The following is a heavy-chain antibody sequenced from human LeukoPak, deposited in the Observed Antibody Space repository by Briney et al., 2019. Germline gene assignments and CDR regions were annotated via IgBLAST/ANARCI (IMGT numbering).Heavy chain of an antibody. Sequence: GGSLRLSCAASGFTFSSYWMSWVRQAPGKGLEWVANIKQDGSEKYYVDSVKGRFTISRDNAKNSLHLQMNSLRAEDTAVYYCATYRAWVTMIRGPEHWGQGTLVTVSS. CDR3: ATYRAWVTMIRGPEH. V-gene: IGHV3-7*03. J-gene: IGHJ4*02. CDR1: GFTFSSYW. CDR2: IKQDGSEK. D-gene: IGHD3-10*01.